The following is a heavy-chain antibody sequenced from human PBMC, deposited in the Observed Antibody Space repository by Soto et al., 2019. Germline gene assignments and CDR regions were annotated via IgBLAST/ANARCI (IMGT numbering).Heavy chain of an antibody. CDR1: GFTFSSYA. J-gene: IGHJ6*02. D-gene: IGHD3-3*01. V-gene: IGHV3-23*01. CDR2: ISGSGGST. CDR3: AKGLEYYDFWSGYYGAGEYYYGMDV. Sequence: GGSLRLSCAASGFTFSSYAMSWVRQAPGKGREWVSAISGSGGSTYYADSVKGRFTISRDNSKNTLYLQMNSLRAEDTAVYYCAKGLEYYDFWSGYYGAGEYYYGMDVWGQGTTVTV.